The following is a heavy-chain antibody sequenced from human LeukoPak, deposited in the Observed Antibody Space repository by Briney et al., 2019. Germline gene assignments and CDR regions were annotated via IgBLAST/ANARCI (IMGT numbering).Heavy chain of an antibody. CDR2: IWFDGSTK. J-gene: IGHJ6*02. CDR1: GFSFSSYG. Sequence: GRSLRLSCATSGFSFSSYGMHWVRQAPGKGLEWVAVIWFDGSTKYYVDSVKGRFTISRDNSKNTLYLQMNSLRAEDTALYYCGKDLHYYVAMDVWGQGTTVTVSS. CDR3: GKDLHYYVAMDV. V-gene: IGHV3-33*06. D-gene: IGHD3-10*02.